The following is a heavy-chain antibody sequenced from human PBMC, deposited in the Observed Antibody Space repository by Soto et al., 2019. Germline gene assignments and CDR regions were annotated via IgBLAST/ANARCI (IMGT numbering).Heavy chain of an antibody. CDR2: IYYSGST. Sequence: SETLSLTCTVSGGSISSYYWSWIRQPPGKGLEWIGYIYYSGSTNYNPSLKSRVTISVDTSKNQFSLKLSSVTAADTAVYYCARGAGSGSFHYYGMDVWGQGTTVTVSS. CDR1: GGSISSYY. J-gene: IGHJ6*02. CDR3: ARGAGSGSFHYYGMDV. D-gene: IGHD1-26*01. V-gene: IGHV4-59*01.